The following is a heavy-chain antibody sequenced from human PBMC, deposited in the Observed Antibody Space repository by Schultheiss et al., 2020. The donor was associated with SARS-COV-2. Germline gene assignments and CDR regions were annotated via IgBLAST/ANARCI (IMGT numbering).Heavy chain of an antibody. V-gene: IGHV3-30*04. D-gene: IGHD1-1*01. CDR2: ISYDGSNK. J-gene: IGHJ4*02. Sequence: GGSLRLSCAASGFTFSSYAMHWVRQAPGKGLEWVAVISYDGSNKYYADSVKGRFTISRDNSKNTLYLQMNSLRAEDTAVYYCARDHTGTTQFDYWGQGTLVTVSS. CDR1: GFTFSSYA. CDR3: ARDHTGTTQFDY.